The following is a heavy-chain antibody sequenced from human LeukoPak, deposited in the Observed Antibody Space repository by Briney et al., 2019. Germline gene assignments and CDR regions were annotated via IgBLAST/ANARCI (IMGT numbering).Heavy chain of an antibody. Sequence: PSETLSLTCTVSGGSISSHYWSWIRQPPGKGLEWIGYIYYSGSTNYNPSLKSRVTISVDTSKNQFSLKLSSVTAADTAVYYCARHGLGSFDYWGQGTLVTVSS. CDR1: GGSISSHY. V-gene: IGHV4-59*08. CDR2: IYYSGST. CDR3: ARHGLGSFDY. D-gene: IGHD2-15*01. J-gene: IGHJ4*02.